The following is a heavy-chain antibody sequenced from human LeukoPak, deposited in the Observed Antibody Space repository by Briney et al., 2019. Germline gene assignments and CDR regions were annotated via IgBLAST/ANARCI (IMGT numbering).Heavy chain of an antibody. D-gene: IGHD3-22*01. CDR2: VNPNSGNT. CDR1: GYTFTSYD. CDR3: ARGLQGFYYYDSSGVPLGY. J-gene: IGHJ4*02. V-gene: IGHV1-8*01. Sequence: ASVKVSCKASGYTFTSYDINWVRQATGQGLEWMGWVNPNSGNTGYAQKFQGRVTMTRNTSISTAYMELSSLRSEDTAVYYCARGLQGFYYYDSSGVPLGYWGQGTLVTVSS.